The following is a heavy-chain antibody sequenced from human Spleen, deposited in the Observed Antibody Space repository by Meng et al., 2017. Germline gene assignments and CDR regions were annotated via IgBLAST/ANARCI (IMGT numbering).Heavy chain of an antibody. CDR2: IKPYEGHT. Sequence: QVQLVHAGAEVKTPGASVTVSCKASGYNFIAYWVYWARQAPGQGLEWIGWIKPYEGHTKYADEFLGRVTVTRDTSISTAYMELSRLISDDTAVYYCARDASCDHWGQGTLVTVSS. J-gene: IGHJ4*02. CDR1: GYNFIAYW. CDR3: ARDASCDH. D-gene: IGHD3-16*02. V-gene: IGHV1-2*07.